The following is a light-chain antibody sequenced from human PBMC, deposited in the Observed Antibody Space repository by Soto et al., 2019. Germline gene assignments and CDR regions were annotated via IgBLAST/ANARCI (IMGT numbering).Light chain of an antibody. J-gene: IGKJ1*01. V-gene: IGKV3-20*01. CDR1: QSVSKY. CDR3: QHYSSSTWT. Sequence: EIVLTQSPGTLSLSPGERATLSCRASQSVSKYLAWYQQKPGQAPRVLIYGASSRATGIPDRFSGSGSGTDFTITISRLEPEDLAVYYCQHYSSSTWTFGQGTKVEIK. CDR2: GAS.